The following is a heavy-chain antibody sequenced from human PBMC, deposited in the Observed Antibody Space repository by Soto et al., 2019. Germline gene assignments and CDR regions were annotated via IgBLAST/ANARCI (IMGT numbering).Heavy chain of an antibody. Sequence: GGSLRLSCAASGFTFSSYGMHWVRQAPGKGLEWVAVIWYDGSNKYYADSVKGRFTISRDNSKNTLYLQMNSLRAEDTAVYYCARDLLGTTRHRYYSPFPHWGQGTLVTVSS. CDR3: ARDLLGTTRHRYYSPFPH. D-gene: IGHD3-10*01. CDR1: GFTFSSYG. CDR2: IWYDGSNK. J-gene: IGHJ1*01. V-gene: IGHV3-33*01.